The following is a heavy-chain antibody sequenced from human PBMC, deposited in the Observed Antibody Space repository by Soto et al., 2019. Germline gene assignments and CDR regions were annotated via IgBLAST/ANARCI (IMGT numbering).Heavy chain of an antibody. D-gene: IGHD3-16*02. Sequence: QPGGSLRLSCAASGFTFSSYGMHWVRQAPGKGLEWVAVIWYDGSNKYYADSVKGRFTISRDNSKNTLYLQMNSLRAEDTAVYYCAREGPYDYVWGSYRYGGYYFDYWGQGTLVTVSS. CDR3: AREGPYDYVWGSYRYGGYYFDY. CDR1: GFTFSSYG. CDR2: IWYDGSNK. V-gene: IGHV3-33*01. J-gene: IGHJ4*02.